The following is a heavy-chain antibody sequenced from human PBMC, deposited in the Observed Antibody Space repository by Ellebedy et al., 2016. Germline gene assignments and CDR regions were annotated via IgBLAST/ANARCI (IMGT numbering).Heavy chain of an antibody. CDR2: ISSSSSTI. CDR1: GFTFSSYS. Sequence: GESLKISCAASGFTFSSYSMNWVRQAPGKGLEWVSYISSSSSTIYYADSVKGRFTISRDNAKNSLYLQMNSLRDEDTAVYYCARDKDGPRAYCGGDCGFDYWGQGTLVTVSS. V-gene: IGHV3-48*02. D-gene: IGHD2-21*02. CDR3: ARDKDGPRAYCGGDCGFDY. J-gene: IGHJ4*02.